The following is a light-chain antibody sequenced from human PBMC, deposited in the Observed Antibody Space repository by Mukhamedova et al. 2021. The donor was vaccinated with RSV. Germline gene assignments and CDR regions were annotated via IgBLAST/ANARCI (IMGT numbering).Light chain of an antibody. CDR3: QQYGSSPWT. J-gene: IGKJ1*01. CDR2: GVS. V-gene: IGKV3-20*01. CDR1: QSVSSSY. Sequence: GERATLSCRASQSVSSSYLAWYQQKPGQAPRLLIYGVSSRATGIPDRFSGSGSGTDFTLTISRLEPEDFAVYYCQQYGSSPWTFG.